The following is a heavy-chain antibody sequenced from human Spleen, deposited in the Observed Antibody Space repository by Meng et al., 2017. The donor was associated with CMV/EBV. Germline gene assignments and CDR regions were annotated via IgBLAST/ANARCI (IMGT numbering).Heavy chain of an antibody. D-gene: IGHD3-16*01. J-gene: IGHJ3*02. V-gene: IGHV1-18*01. Sequence: ASVKVSCKAAGYTFIDYGITWVRQAPGQGLEWMGWISAYNVFPNSEQQFKGRVTMTLDTSTNTAYMELTSLRSDDTAVYYGARDRLGASDSFDIWGQGTMVTVSS. CDR2: ISAYNVFP. CDR3: ARDRLGASDSFDI. CDR1: GYTFIDYG.